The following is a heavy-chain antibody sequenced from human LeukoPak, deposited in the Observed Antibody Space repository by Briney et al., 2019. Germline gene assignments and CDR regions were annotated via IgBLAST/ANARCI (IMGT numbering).Heavy chain of an antibody. J-gene: IGHJ4*02. CDR1: GYTXTAYY. Sequence: ASVKVSCKASGYTXTAYYVHWMRQAPGQGLEWMGWINPNSGGTNYAQKFQGRVTMTRDTSISTAYMELTSLISDDTAVYYCARDSSGSRTIDYWGQGTLVTVSS. CDR2: INPNSGGT. CDR3: ARDSSGSRTIDY. D-gene: IGHD6-19*01. V-gene: IGHV1-2*02.